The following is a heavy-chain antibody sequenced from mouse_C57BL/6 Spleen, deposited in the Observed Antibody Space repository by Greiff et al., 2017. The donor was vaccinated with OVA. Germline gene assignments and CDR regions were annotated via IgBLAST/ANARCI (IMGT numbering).Heavy chain of an antibody. D-gene: IGHD1-1*01. Sequence: EVMLVESGGDLVKPGGSLKLSCAASGFTFSSYGMSWVRQTPDKRLEWVATISSGGSYTYYPDSVKGRFTISRDNAKNTLYLQMSSLKSEDTAMYYCARGANYGSSFYYAMDYWGQGTSVTVSS. CDR2: ISSGGSYT. V-gene: IGHV5-6*01. J-gene: IGHJ4*01. CDR3: ARGANYGSSFYYAMDY. CDR1: GFTFSSYG.